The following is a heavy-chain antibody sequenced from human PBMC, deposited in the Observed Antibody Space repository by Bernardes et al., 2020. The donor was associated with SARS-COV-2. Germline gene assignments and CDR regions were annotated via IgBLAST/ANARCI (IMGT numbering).Heavy chain of an antibody. CDR1: GFTFSSYS. CDR3: ARDDWLITFGGVIARLGGFDY. J-gene: IGHJ4*02. D-gene: IGHD3-16*02. V-gene: IGHV3-21*01. Sequence: GGSLRLSCAASGFTFSSYSMNWVRQAPGKGLEWVSSITSSSSYIYYADSVKGRFTISRDNAKNSLYLQMNSLRAEDTAVYYCARDDWLITFGGVIARLGGFDYWGQGTLVTVSS. CDR2: ITSSSSYI.